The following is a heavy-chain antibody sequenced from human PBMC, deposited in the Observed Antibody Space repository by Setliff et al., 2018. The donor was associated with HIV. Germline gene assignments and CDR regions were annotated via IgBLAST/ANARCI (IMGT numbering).Heavy chain of an antibody. CDR3: ARVKYNSGWLRPPHYFDN. D-gene: IGHD6-19*01. J-gene: IGHJ4*02. CDR2: IYYSGST. CDR1: GYSVSSGYY. V-gene: IGHV4-38-2*01. Sequence: SETLSLTCAVSGYSVSSGYYWGWIRQPPGKGLEWIASIYYSGSTYYAPSLKSRVTISVDTSKNQFSLNLSSVPAADTAVYYCARVKYNSGWLRPPHYFDNWGQGALVTVSS.